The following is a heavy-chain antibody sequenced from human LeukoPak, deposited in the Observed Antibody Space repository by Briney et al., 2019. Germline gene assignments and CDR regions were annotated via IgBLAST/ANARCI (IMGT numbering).Heavy chain of an antibody. J-gene: IGHJ4*02. CDR1: GGSISGYY. D-gene: IGHD6-13*01. CDR2: INHSEST. Sequence: SETLSLTCTVSGGSISGYYWSWIRQPPGKGLEWIGEINHSESTNYNPSLKSRVTISVDTSKNQFSLKLTSVTAADTAVYYCARKGGSSWYPRGYFDYWDQGTRVTVSS. V-gene: IGHV4-34*01. CDR3: ARKGGSSWYPRGYFDY.